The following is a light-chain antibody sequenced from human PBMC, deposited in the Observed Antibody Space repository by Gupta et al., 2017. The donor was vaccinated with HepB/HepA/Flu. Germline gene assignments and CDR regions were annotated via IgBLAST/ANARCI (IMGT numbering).Light chain of an antibody. V-gene: IGLV1-47*01. CDR2: RNN. CDR1: SSNIGSNY. J-gene: IGLJ3*02. Sequence: QSVLTQPPSASGTPGQRVTISCSGSSSNIGSNYVYWYQQLPGTAPKLLIYRNNQRPSRVPDRFSGSKSGTSASLAISGLRSEDEADYYCAAWDDSLSGPPWVFGGGTKLTV. CDR3: AAWDDSLSGPPWV.